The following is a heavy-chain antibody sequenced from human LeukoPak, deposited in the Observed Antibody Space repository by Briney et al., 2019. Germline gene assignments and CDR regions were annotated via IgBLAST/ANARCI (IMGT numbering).Heavy chain of an antibody. Sequence: GRSLRLSCAASGFTFSSYSMNWVRQAPGRGLEWVAVISYDGSNKYYADSVKGRFTISRDNSENTLYLQMNSLRAEDTAVYYCAMRGFGESYYNYYGMDVWGQGTTVTVSS. CDR3: AMRGFGESYYNYYGMDV. CDR2: ISYDGSNK. J-gene: IGHJ6*02. CDR1: GFTFSSYS. V-gene: IGHV3-30-3*01. D-gene: IGHD3-10*01.